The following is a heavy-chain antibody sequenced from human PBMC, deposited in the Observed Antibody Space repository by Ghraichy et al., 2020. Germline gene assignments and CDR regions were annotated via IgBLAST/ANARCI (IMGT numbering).Heavy chain of an antibody. D-gene: IGHD6-6*01. V-gene: IGHV1-69*13. CDR1: GGTFSSYA. J-gene: IGHJ4*02. CDR3: ARGLSEYSSYWSSDY. Sequence: SVKVSCKASGGTFSSYAISWVRQAPGQGLEWMGGIIPIFGTANYAQKFQGRVTITADESTSTAYMEVSSLRSEDTAVYYCARGLSEYSSYWSSDYWGQGTLVTVSS. CDR2: IIPIFGTA.